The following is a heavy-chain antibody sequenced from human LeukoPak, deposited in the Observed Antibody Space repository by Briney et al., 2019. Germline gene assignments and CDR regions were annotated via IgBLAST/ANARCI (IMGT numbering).Heavy chain of an antibody. CDR2: IYYSGST. CDR1: GGSISSYY. J-gene: IGHJ6*04. V-gene: IGHV4-59*01. D-gene: IGHD3-10*01. CDR3: ARAPVELWFGELSGVDV. Sequence: SETLSLTCTVSGGSISSYYWSWIRQPPGKGLEWIGYIYYSGSTNYNPSLKSRVTISVDTSKNQFSLKLSSVTAADTAVYYCARAPVELWFGELSGVDVWGKGTTVTISS.